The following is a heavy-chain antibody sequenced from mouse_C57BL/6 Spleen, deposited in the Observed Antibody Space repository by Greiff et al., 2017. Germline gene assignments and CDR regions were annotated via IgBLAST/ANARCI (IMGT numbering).Heavy chain of an antibody. D-gene: IGHD2-1*01. CDR3: ARDDYGNFPWFAY. V-gene: IGHV5-4*01. Sequence: EVQGVESGGGLVKPGGSLKLSCAASGFTFSSYAMSWVRQTPEKRLEWVATISDGGSYTYYPDNVKGRFTISRDNAKNNLYLQMSHLKSEDTAMYYCARDDYGNFPWFAYWGQGTLVTVSA. CDR2: ISDGGSYT. CDR1: GFTFSSYA. J-gene: IGHJ3*01.